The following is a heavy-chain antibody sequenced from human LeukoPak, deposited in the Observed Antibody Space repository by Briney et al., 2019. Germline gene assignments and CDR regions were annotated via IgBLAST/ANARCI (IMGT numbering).Heavy chain of an antibody. D-gene: IGHD3-3*01. V-gene: IGHV1-18*01. Sequence: ASVKVSCKASGYTFTSYGIIWVRQAPGRGLEWMGGIRTYDDNANYAERLQGRVTMTTDTSTSTAYMELRSLRSDDTAVYCCARDRRLRFLEWSSIGYFQHWGQGTLVTVSS. CDR2: IRTYDDNA. CDR3: ARDRRLRFLEWSSIGYFQH. J-gene: IGHJ1*01. CDR1: GYTFTSYG.